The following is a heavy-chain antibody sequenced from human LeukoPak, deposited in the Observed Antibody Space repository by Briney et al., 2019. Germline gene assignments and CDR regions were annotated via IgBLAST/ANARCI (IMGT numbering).Heavy chain of an antibody. CDR2: IYSGGST. CDR3: ARDYPIYYYSGMDV. V-gene: IGHV3-66*01. J-gene: IGHJ6*02. Sequence: PGGSLRLSCAASGFTVSSNYMSWVRQAPGKGLEWVSVIYSGGSTYYADSVKGRFTISRDNSKNTLYLQMNSLRAEDTAVYYCARDYPIYYYSGMDVWGQGTTVTVSS. CDR1: GFTVSSNY.